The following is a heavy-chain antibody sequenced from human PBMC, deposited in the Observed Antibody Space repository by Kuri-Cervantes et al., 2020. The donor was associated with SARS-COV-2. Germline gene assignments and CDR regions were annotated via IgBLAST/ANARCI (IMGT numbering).Heavy chain of an antibody. CDR1: GYIFNSFG. CDR3: ARVKAVVGATELRHDRLGLDY. V-gene: IGHV1-18*04. J-gene: IGHJ4*02. Sequence: ASLKVSCKASGYIFNSFGITWVRQAPGQGLEWMGWISTYNGDTEYAQKFQGRVTMTTDTLRTTAFMELRSLRSDDTAVYYCARVKAVVGATELRHDRLGLDYWGQGTLVTVSS. D-gene: IGHD1-26*01. CDR2: ISTYNGDT.